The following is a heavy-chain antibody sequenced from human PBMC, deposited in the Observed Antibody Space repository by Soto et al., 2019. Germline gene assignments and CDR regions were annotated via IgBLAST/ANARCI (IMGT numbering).Heavy chain of an antibody. D-gene: IGHD4-17*01. J-gene: IGHJ4*02. CDR2: IYHSGSA. CDR1: GGYITTSNW. CDR3: ARRRDYGDYYSLDY. V-gene: IGHV4-4*02. Sequence: QVQLQESGPGLVKPSGTLSLSCAVSGGYITTSNWWSWVRQSPGKGLEWIGEIYHSGSAYYNPSLKSRATRTVDKSKNNFSLNLRSVTAADTAVYYCARRRDYGDYYSLDYWGQGTLVTVSS.